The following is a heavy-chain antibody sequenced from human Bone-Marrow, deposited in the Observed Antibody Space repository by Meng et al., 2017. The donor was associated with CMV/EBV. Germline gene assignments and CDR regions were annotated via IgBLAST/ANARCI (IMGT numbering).Heavy chain of an antibody. J-gene: IGHJ4*02. CDR1: GYTFTSYD. Sequence: ASVKVSCKASGYTFTSYDINWVRQAPGQGLEWMGWINPNSGGTNYAQKFQGRVTMTRDTSISTAYMELSRLRSDDTAVYYCARASSGYSNYWGQGTLVTVSS. CDR2: INPNSGGT. D-gene: IGHD4-23*01. CDR3: ARASSGYSNY. V-gene: IGHV1-2*02.